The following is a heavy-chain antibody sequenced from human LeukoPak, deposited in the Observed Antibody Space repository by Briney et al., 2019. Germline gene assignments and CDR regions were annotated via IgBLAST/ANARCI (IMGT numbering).Heavy chain of an antibody. CDR2: IYYSRST. J-gene: IGHJ4*02. D-gene: IGHD3-3*01. Sequence: SETLSLTCTVSGGSISSSSYYWGWIRQPPGKGLEWIGSIYYSRSTYYNPSLKSRVTISVDTSKNQFSLKLSSVTAADTAVYYCARRTPVDFWSGYYTNHFDYWGQGTLVTVSS. CDR1: GGSISSSSYY. V-gene: IGHV4-39*01. CDR3: ARRTPVDFWSGYYTNHFDY.